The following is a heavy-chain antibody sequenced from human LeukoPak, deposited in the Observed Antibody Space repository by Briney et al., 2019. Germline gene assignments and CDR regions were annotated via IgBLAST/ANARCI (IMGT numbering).Heavy chain of an antibody. V-gene: IGHV3-64*01. CDR1: GFTFSSYA. Sequence: PGGSLRLSCAASGFTFSSYAMHWVRQAPGKGLEYVSAISSNGGSTYYANSVQGRFTISRDNSKNTLYLQMGSLRAEDMAVYYCARDSAESSFDIWGQGTMVTVSS. CDR2: ISSNGGST. J-gene: IGHJ3*02. CDR3: ARDSAESSFDI.